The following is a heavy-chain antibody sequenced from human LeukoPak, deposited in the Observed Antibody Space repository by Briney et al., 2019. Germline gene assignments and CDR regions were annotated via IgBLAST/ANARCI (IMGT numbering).Heavy chain of an antibody. CDR2: VYSSGST. CDR1: GASISSYY. J-gene: IGHJ5*01. CDR3: ARDPDGYNWFDS. Sequence: SETLSLTCTVSGASISSYYWSWTRQPAGKGLEWIGRVYSSGSTNYNPSLKSRVTMSEDTSKNQFSLKLRSVTAADTAVYYCARDPDGYNWFDSWGQGTQVTVS. V-gene: IGHV4-4*07. D-gene: IGHD1-14*01.